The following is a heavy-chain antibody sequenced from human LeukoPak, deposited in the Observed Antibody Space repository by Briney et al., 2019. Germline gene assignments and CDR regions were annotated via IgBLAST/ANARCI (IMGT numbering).Heavy chain of an antibody. V-gene: IGHV3-7*01. CDR3: TTIYCTNGVCYYFDY. D-gene: IGHD2-8*01. J-gene: IGHJ4*02. CDR2: IKQDGSEK. CDR1: GFTFNYYW. Sequence: GGSLRLSCAASGFTFNYYWMSWVRQAPGKGLEWVANIKQDGSEKYYADSVKGRFTIARGNAKNSLYLQMNSLRAEDTAVYYCTTIYCTNGVCYYFDYWGQGTLVTVSS.